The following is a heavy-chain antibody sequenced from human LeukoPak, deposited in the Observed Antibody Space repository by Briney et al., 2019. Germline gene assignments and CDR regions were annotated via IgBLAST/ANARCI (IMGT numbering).Heavy chain of an antibody. Sequence: QPGGSLRLSCAASGFSFSNYWMNWVRQAPGKGLVWVSRINIDGTITPYADSVKGRFTISRDNAKNTLYLQMSSLRAEDTAVYCCARDWKSGNDYWGQGTLVTVSS. CDR3: ARDWKSGNDY. V-gene: IGHV3-74*01. D-gene: IGHD1-1*01. CDR1: GFSFSNYW. J-gene: IGHJ4*02. CDR2: INIDGTIT.